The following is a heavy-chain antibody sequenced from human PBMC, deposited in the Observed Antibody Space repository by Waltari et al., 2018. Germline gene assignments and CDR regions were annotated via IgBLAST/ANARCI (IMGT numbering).Heavy chain of an antibody. V-gene: IGHV3-7*01. CDR3: VTGLTTVTAKDYFDH. Sequence: EVQLVESGGGSVQPGGSLRLSWAASGMPFSAYATHWVRQAPGKGLEWGANIKQDGSEKNYVDSVEGRFSISRDNAQNSLYLQMNSLRAEDTAIYYCVTGLTTVTAKDYFDHWGQGALVTVSS. D-gene: IGHD4-17*01. CDR1: GMPFSAYA. J-gene: IGHJ4*02. CDR2: IKQDGSEK.